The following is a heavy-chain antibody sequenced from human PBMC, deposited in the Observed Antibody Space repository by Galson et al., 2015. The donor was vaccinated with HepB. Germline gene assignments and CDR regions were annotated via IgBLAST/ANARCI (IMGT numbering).Heavy chain of an antibody. Sequence: SLRLSCAGSGFNCGDSGVSWFRQAPGRGLEWVAFIRSNFNGGTPEYAASVKGRFTISRDDPKNIAYLEMTSLKIEDTAMYYCARGYYYESSGYRDGGQGTLVTVSS. CDR1: GFNCGDSG. J-gene: IGHJ4*02. V-gene: IGHV3-49*03. CDR2: IRSNFNGGTP. D-gene: IGHD3-22*01. CDR3: ARGYYYESSGYRD.